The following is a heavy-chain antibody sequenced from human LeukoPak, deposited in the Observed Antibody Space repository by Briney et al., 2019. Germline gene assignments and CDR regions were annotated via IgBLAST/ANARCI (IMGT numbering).Heavy chain of an antibody. CDR1: GFSFSGHW. J-gene: IGHJ4*02. Sequence: GGSLRLSCTASGFSFSGHWMHWGRQLPGKGLVWVSSISPTGSTTSYADSVKGRFTVSRDNAKNTLYLQVNNLRAEDTAVYYCARGPNSNWSGLDFWGQGTLLTVSS. CDR2: ISPTGSTT. CDR3: ARGPNSNWSGLDF. V-gene: IGHV3-74*01. D-gene: IGHD6-6*01.